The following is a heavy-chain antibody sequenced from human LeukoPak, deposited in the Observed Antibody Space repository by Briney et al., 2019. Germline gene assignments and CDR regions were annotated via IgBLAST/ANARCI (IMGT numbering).Heavy chain of an antibody. CDR2: IYTSGST. CDR1: GGSISSGSYY. D-gene: IGHD3-10*01. CDR3: ARLNYYGSGSYRYYFDN. Sequence: SQTLSLTCTVSGGSISSGSYYWSWIRQPAGKGLEWIGRIYTSGSTNYNPSLKSRVTISVDTSKNQFSLKLSSVTAADTAVYYCARLNYYGSGSYRYYFDNWGQGTLVTVSS. J-gene: IGHJ4*02. V-gene: IGHV4-61*02.